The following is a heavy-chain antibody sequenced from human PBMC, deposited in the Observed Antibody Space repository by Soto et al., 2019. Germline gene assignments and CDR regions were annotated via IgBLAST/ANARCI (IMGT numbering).Heavy chain of an antibody. CDR1: GYTFTSYG. J-gene: IGHJ6*02. CDR3: ASDRRITYYDFLSGYQYGGYYYYGMDX. D-gene: IGHD3-3*01. V-gene: IGHV1-18*04. CDR2: ISADNGNT. Sequence: ASVKVSCNASGYTFTSYGISWVRQAPGQGLEWMGFISADNGNTNYAHKLQGRVTMTTDTSTSTAYMELRSLRSDDTAVYYCASDRRITYYDFLSGYQYGGYYYYGMDXWGQATTVTVS.